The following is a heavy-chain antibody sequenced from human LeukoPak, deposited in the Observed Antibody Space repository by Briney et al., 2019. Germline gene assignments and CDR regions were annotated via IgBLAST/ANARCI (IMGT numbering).Heavy chain of an antibody. J-gene: IGHJ4*02. D-gene: IGHD5-24*01. CDR1: GGSISSSSYY. CDR3: ARDGVRDGLYFDY. Sequence: PSETLSLTCTVSGGSISSSSYYWAWIRQPPGKGLEWIGSIYYSGNTYYKSSLKSRVTIAVDTSKNQFSLKLNSVTAADTAVYYCARDGVRDGLYFDYWGQGTPVTVSS. V-gene: IGHV4-39*07. CDR2: IYYSGNT.